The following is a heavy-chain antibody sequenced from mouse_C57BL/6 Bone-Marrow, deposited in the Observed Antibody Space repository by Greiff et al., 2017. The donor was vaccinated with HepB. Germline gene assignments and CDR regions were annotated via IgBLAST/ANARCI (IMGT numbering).Heavy chain of an antibody. Sequence: EVQLQESGPELVKPGASVKIPCKASGYTFTDYNMDWVKQSHGKSLEWIGDINPNNGGTIYNQKFKGKATLTVDKSSSTAYMELRSLTSEDTAVYYCARPPMRLRRRPQWYFDVWGTGTTVTVSS. CDR3: ARPPMRLRRRPQWYFDV. J-gene: IGHJ1*03. CDR2: INPNNGGT. CDR1: GYTFTDYN. V-gene: IGHV1-18*01. D-gene: IGHD2-4*01.